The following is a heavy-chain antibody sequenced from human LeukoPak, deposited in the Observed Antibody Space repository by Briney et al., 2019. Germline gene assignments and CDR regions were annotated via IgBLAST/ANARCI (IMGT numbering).Heavy chain of an antibody. D-gene: IGHD2-15*01. CDR2: ISGSGGRT. CDR3: ARELVGVDY. CDR1: GFTFSSYA. J-gene: IGHJ4*02. V-gene: IGHV3-23*01. Sequence: GGSLRLSCAASGFTFSSYAMSWVRQAPGKGLEWVSAISGSGGRTYYADYVKGRFTISRDNAKNSLYLQMNSLRAEDTAVYYCARELVGVDYWGQGTLVTVSS.